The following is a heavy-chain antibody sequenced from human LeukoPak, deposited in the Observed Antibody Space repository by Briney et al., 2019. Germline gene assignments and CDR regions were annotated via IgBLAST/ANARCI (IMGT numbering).Heavy chain of an antibody. D-gene: IGHD3-3*01. CDR1: GGSFSSYY. CDR3: AREYYDFWSGLPPNWFDP. CDR2: INHSGST. J-gene: IGHJ5*02. V-gene: IGHV4-34*01. Sequence: PSETLSLTCAVYGGSFSSYYWSWIRQPPGKGLEWIGEINHSGSTNYNPSLKSRVTISVDTSKNQFSLKLSSVTAADTAVYYCAREYYDFWSGLPPNWFDPWGQGTLVTVSS.